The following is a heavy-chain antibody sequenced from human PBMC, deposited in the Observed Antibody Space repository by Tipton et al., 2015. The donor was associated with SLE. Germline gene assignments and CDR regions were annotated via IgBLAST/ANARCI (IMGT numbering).Heavy chain of an antibody. CDR2: IYYSGST. CDR3: ARQTPRGYGADY. J-gene: IGHJ4*02. Sequence: TLSLTCTVSGGSISSYYWSWIRQPPGKGLEWVGYIYYSGSTYYNPSLKSRVIISVDTSKNQFSLKLSSVTAADTAVYYCARQTPRGYGADYWGQGTLVTVSS. D-gene: IGHD5-12*01. V-gene: IGHV4-59*08. CDR1: GGSISSYY.